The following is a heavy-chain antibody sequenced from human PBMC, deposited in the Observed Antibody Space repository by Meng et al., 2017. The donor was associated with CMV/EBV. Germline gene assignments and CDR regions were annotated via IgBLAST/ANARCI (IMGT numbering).Heavy chain of an antibody. D-gene: IGHD3-22*01. CDR3: ARGRYYYDSSGYAYFDY. J-gene: IGHJ4*02. V-gene: IGHV4-34*01. CDR2: INHSGST. Sequence: SETLSLTCAVYGGSFSGYYWSWIRQPPGKGLEWIGEINHSGSTNYNPSLKSRVTISVDTTKNQFSLKLSSVTAADTAVYYCARGRYYYDSSGYAYFDYWGQGTLVTVSS. CDR1: GGSFSGYY.